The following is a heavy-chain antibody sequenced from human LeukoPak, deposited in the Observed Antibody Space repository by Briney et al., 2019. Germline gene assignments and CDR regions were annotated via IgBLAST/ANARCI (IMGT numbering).Heavy chain of an antibody. D-gene: IGHD6-13*01. V-gene: IGHV3-53*01. Sequence: PAGSLRLSCAVSGFSVSNNYMNWVRQAPGKGPEWVSLIYSRGGTSYADSVKGRFTISRDSSKNTLFLQMNSLRVEDTAVYYCARDPPGIAASGTYYWGQGTLVTVSS. J-gene: IGHJ4*02. CDR3: ARDPPGIAASGTYY. CDR1: GFSVSNNY. CDR2: IYSRGGT.